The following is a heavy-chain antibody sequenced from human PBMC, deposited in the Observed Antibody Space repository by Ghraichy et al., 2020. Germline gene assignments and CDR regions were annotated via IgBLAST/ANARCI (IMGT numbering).Heavy chain of an antibody. CDR1: GFTFSSYA. V-gene: IGHV3-23*01. Sequence: GGSLRLSCAASGFTFSSYAMSWVRQAPGKGLEWVSAISGSGGSTYYADSVKGRFTISRDNSKNTLYLQMNSLRAEDTAVYYCAKSPLYCGGDCRDAFDIWGQGTMVTVSS. J-gene: IGHJ3*02. CDR2: ISGSGGST. CDR3: AKSPLYCGGDCRDAFDI. D-gene: IGHD2-21*02.